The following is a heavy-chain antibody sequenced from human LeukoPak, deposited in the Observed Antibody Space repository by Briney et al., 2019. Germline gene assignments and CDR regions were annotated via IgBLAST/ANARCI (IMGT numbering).Heavy chain of an antibody. V-gene: IGHV4-61*02. J-gene: IGHJ6*02. Sequence: SETLSLTCTVSGGSISSGSYYWSWIRQPAGKGLEWIGRIHTSGSTNYNPSLKSRVTISVDTSKNQFSLKLSSVTAADTAVYYCARVPIAAAADVWGQGTTVTVSS. CDR3: ARVPIAAAADV. D-gene: IGHD6-13*01. CDR1: GGSISSGSYY. CDR2: IHTSGST.